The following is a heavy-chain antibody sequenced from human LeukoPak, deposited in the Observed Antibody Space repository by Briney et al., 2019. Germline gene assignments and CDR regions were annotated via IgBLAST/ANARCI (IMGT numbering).Heavy chain of an antibody. D-gene: IGHD3-22*01. J-gene: IGHJ4*02. Sequence: PSETLSLTCAVYGGSFSGYYWSWIRQPPGKGLEWIGEINHSGSTNYNPSLKSRVTISVDTSKNQLFLNLSSLTAADTAVYYCARSYYDSSGYRYYDYWGQGTLVTVSS. V-gene: IGHV4-34*01. CDR2: INHSGST. CDR1: GGSFSGYY. CDR3: ARSYYDSSGYRYYDY.